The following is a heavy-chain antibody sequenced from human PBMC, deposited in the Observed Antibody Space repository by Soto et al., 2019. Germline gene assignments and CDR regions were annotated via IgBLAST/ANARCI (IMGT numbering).Heavy chain of an antibody. V-gene: IGHV4-31*03. CDR3: ARLRIATNNYKWFDP. Sequence: TLSLTCIFSVSALNSVNYYWSWILQVPGKGLEWIGHIYVTGAFDYNPSLRDRITISQDTSERQFSLNLRLVTAADTAVYYCARLRIATNNYKWFDPWGQGTLVTVSS. CDR2: IYVTGAF. CDR1: VSALNSVNYY. J-gene: IGHJ5*02. D-gene: IGHD2-21*01.